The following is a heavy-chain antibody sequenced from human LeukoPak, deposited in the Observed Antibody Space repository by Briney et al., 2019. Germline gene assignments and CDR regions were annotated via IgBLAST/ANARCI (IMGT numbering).Heavy chain of an antibody. J-gene: IGHJ5*02. CDR3: ARVNIVVTRTRWFGP. CDR1: GFTFSSYT. CDR2: ITSTSSGI. Sequence: PGGSLRLSCAASGFTFSSYTMSWVRQAPGKGPEWVSYITSTSSGIFYADSVKGRFTISRDNAKNSLYLQMNSLRDEDTAVYYCARVNIVVTRTRWFGPWGQGTLVTVSS. V-gene: IGHV3-48*02. D-gene: IGHD3-22*01.